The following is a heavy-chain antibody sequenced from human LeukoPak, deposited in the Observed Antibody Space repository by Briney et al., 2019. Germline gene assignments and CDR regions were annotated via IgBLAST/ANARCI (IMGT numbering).Heavy chain of an antibody. V-gene: IGHV3-73*01. D-gene: IGHD2-2*01. CDR2: IRSKVNNYAT. J-gene: IGHJ5*02. CDR3: TRLADIVVVPTTS. Sequence: GGSLRLSCAASGFTFSDSAIHWVRQASGKGLEWVGRIRSKVNNYATVYAASVKGRFTISRDDSKNTAYLQMNTLQTDDTAVYYCTRLADIVVVPTTSWGQGTLVTVSS. CDR1: GFTFSDSA.